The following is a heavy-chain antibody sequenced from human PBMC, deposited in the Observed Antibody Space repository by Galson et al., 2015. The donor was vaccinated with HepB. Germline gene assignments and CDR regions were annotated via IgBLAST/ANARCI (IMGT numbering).Heavy chain of an antibody. Sequence: SGSEVKTPGESLRISCKGSGYSFTSYWISWVRQMPGKGLEWMGRIDPSDSYTNYSPSFQGHVTISADKSISTAYLQWSSLKASDTAMYYCARLNYYDSSGYPPSNNWFDPWGQGTLVTVSS. V-gene: IGHV5-10-1*01. CDR2: IDPSDSYT. CDR1: GYSFTSYW. J-gene: IGHJ5*02. D-gene: IGHD3-22*01. CDR3: ARLNYYDSSGYPPSNNWFDP.